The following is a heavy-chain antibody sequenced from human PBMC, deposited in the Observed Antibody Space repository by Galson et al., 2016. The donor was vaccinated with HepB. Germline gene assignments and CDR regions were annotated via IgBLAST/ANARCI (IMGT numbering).Heavy chain of an antibody. CDR3: ARPRAQPDDALDI. J-gene: IGHJ3*02. CDR1: GFTFSDYY. V-gene: IGHV3-11*06. CDR2: ISSSSSYT. Sequence: SLRLSCAASGFTFSDYYMTWIRQAPGKGLQWVSYISSSSSYTSYADSVKGRFTISRDNAKNSLYPQMNSLRADDTAVYFCARPRAQPDDALDIWGQGTMVTVSS.